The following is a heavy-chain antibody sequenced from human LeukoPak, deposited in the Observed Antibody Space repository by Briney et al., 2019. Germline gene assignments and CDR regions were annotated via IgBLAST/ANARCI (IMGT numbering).Heavy chain of an antibody. CDR2: IYTSGST. V-gene: IGHV4-4*07. D-gene: IGHD3-22*01. Sequence: TSETLSLTCTVSGGSISSYYWSWIRQPAGKGLEWIGRIYTSGSTNYNPSLKSRVTMSVDTSKNQFSLKLSSVTAADTVVYYCARRSYYYDSEDWGQGTLVTVSS. CDR1: GGSISSYY. J-gene: IGHJ4*02. CDR3: ARRSYYYDSED.